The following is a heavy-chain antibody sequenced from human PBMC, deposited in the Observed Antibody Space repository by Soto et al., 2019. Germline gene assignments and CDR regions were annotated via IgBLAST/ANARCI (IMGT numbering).Heavy chain of an antibody. CDR2: INHSGST. V-gene: IGHV4-34*01. D-gene: IGHD2-2*01. Sequence: PSETLSLTCAVYGGSFSGYYWSWIRQPPGKGLEWIGEINHSGSTNYNPSLKSRVTISVDTSKNQFSLKLSSVTAADTAVYYCARGLQVVPAAVVDWFDPWGQGTLVTVSS. CDR3: ARGLQVVPAAVVDWFDP. J-gene: IGHJ5*02. CDR1: GGSFSGYY.